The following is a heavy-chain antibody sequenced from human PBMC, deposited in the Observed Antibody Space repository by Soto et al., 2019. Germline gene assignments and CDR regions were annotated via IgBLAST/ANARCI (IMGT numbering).Heavy chain of an antibody. Sequence: ASVKVSCKASGDTFSNYAMHWVRQAPGQGLEWMGWINAVNGDTKYSQKIQGRVTITRDTSASTAYMELSSLRSEDAAVYYCARNILGGTTDYWGQGTLVTVSS. CDR3: ARNILGGTTDY. CDR2: INAVNGDT. V-gene: IGHV1-3*01. CDR1: GDTFSNYA. D-gene: IGHD1-7*01. J-gene: IGHJ4*02.